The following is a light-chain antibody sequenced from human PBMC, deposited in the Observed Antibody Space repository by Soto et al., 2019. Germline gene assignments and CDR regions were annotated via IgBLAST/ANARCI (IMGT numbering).Light chain of an antibody. Sequence: EILMTQSPATLSVSPGATATLSCRASQSVGSNLAWYQQRPGQAPSLLIYDASSRATGVPARFSGSGSGTEFILTIRSLQSEDFAVYYCQQYDDWPPYTFGQGTKVDIK. V-gene: IGKV3-15*01. CDR2: DAS. J-gene: IGKJ2*01. CDR1: QSVGSN. CDR3: QQYDDWPPYT.